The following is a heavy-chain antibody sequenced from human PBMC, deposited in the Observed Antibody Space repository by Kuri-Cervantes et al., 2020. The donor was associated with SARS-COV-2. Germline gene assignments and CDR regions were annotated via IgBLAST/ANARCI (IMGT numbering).Heavy chain of an antibody. D-gene: IGHD3-3*01. J-gene: IGHJ6*02. CDR1: GFSFSRYC. CDR2: IKQDGSEK. CDR3: ARDAEPTYYDFWSGYYPGRYGMDV. V-gene: IGHV3-7*03. Sequence: GGSLRLSCAASGFSFSRYCMRWVRQAPGKGLEWVANIKQDGSEKYYVDSVKGRFTISRDNAKNSLYLQMNSLRAEDTAVYYCARDAEPTYYDFWSGYYPGRYGMDVWGQGTTVTVSS.